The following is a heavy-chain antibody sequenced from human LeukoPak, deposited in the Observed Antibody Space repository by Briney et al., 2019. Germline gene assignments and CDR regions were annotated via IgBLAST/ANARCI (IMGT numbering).Heavy chain of an antibody. J-gene: IGHJ4*02. D-gene: IGHD3-3*01. V-gene: IGHV1-2*02. CDR3: ARGARIFGVANDY. Sequence: ASVTVSCKASGYTFTGYYMHWVRQAPGQGLEWMGWINPNSGGTNYAQKFQGRVTMTRDTSISTAYMELSRLRSDDTAVYYCARGARIFGVANDYWGQGTLVTVSS. CDR2: INPNSGGT. CDR1: GYTFTGYY.